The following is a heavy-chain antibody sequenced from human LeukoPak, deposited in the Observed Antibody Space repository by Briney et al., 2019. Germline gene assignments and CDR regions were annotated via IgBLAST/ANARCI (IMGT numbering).Heavy chain of an antibody. J-gene: IGHJ4*02. CDR2: INPHSGVT. V-gene: IGHV1-2*02. Sequence: ASVTVSCKASGFTFTVYYIHWVRQAPGQGLEWMGYINPHSGVTNSPQKFQGRVTMTTDTSISAAYMELSSLISDDTAMYYCVREGNELLSKNFDYWGQGTLVTVSS. CDR3: VREGNELLSKNFDY. CDR1: GFTFTVYY. D-gene: IGHD2-21*02.